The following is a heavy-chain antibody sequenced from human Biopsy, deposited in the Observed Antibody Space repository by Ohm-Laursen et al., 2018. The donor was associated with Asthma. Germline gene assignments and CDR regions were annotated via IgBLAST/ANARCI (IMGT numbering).Heavy chain of an antibody. Sequence: VASVKVSCKSLGGTFNTYVIGCVRQAPGQGLEWMGGINSVFGTTTYPQKFQDRVTITADDSTSTVYMELSSLRSEDTAVYYCARKAGSCISRTCYSLDFWGKGTLVTVSS. D-gene: IGHD2-2*01. CDR3: ARKAGSCISRTCYSLDF. J-gene: IGHJ4*02. CDR1: GGTFNTYV. CDR2: INSVFGTT. V-gene: IGHV1-69*13.